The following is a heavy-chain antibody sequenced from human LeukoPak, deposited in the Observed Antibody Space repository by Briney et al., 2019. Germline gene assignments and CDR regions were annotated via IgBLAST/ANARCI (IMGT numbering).Heavy chain of an antibody. J-gene: IGHJ5*02. CDR1: GFTVSSNY. V-gene: IGHV3-66*01. D-gene: IGHD3-9*01. Sequence: GGSLRLSCAASGFTVSSNYIKWVRQVPGKGLEWVSVVFSGGATHYADSVTGRFTVSRDTSKNTVYLQMTGLGADDTAVYYCARFDPFGGTWFEDWGQGTLVIVSS. CDR2: VFSGGAT. CDR3: ARFDPFGGTWFED.